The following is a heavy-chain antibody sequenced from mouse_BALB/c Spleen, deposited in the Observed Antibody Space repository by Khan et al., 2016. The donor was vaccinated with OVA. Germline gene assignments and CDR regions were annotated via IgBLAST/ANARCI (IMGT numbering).Heavy chain of an antibody. Sequence: QIQLVQSGPELKKPGETVKISCKASGYTFTNYGMNWVKQAPGKGLKWMGWINTYTGEPTYADDFKGRFAFTLETSASTAYLQINNLKNEDTATYFCARDYVYAYWGQGTLVTVSA. CDR2: INTYTGEP. CDR1: GYTFTNYG. J-gene: IGHJ3*01. V-gene: IGHV9-3-1*01. D-gene: IGHD1-2*01. CDR3: ARDYVYAY.